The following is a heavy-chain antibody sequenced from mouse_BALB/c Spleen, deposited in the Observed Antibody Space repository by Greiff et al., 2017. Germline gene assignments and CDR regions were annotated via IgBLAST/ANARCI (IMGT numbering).Heavy chain of an antibody. V-gene: IGHV3-8*02. CDR2: ISYSGST. D-gene: IGHD2-14*01. Sequence: EVQLQQSGPSLVKPSQTLSLTCSVTGDSITSGYWNWIRKFPGNKLEYMGYISYSGSTYYNPSLKSRISITRDTSKNQYYLQLNSVTTEDTATYYCVKRGDRYDAMDYWGQGTSVTVSS. CDR1: GDSITSGY. J-gene: IGHJ4*01. CDR3: VKRGDRYDAMDY.